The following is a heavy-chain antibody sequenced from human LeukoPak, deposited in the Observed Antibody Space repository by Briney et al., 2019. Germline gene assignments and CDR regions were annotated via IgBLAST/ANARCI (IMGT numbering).Heavy chain of an antibody. D-gene: IGHD6-19*01. CDR1: GGSISSYY. CDR3: ARDSDGGWAYYFDY. Sequence: SETLSLTCTVSGGSISSYYWSWIRQPAGKGLEWIGRIYTSGSTNYNPSLKSRVTMSVDTSKNQFSLKLSSVTAADTAVYYCARDSDGGWAYYFDYWGQGTLVTVSS. CDR2: IYTSGST. V-gene: IGHV4-4*07. J-gene: IGHJ4*02.